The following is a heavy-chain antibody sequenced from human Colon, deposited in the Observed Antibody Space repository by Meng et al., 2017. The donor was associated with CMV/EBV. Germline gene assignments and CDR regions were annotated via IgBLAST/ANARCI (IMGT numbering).Heavy chain of an antibody. CDR3: TYQLLYHDAFDI. CDR2: IKSKTDGGTT. V-gene: IGHV3-15*01. CDR1: GFTFSNAW. J-gene: IGHJ3*02. D-gene: IGHD2-2*02. Sequence: GGPLRLSCAASGFTFSNAWMSWVRQAPGKGLEWVGRIKSKTDGGTTDYAAPVKGRFTISRDDSKNTLYLQMNSLKTEDTAVYYCTYQLLYHDAFDIWSQGTMVTVSS.